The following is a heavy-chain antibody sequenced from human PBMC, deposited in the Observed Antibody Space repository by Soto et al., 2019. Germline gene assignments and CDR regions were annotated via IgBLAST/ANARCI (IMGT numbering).Heavy chain of an antibody. CDR1: GLTEDDYA. CDR2: ISSNSDTI. V-gene: IGHV3-9*01. J-gene: IGHJ4*02. D-gene: IGHD4-17*01. CDR3: AKDRKWGGMTTIHYFDS. Sequence: EVQLVESGGGLVQPGRSLRLSCVASGLTEDDYAMPWVRQAPGKGLEWVSGISSNSDTIYSADSVKGRFSISRDNAKTSLFLQMNSLRPEDTALYYCAKDRKWGGMTTIHYFDSWGQGTLVSVSS.